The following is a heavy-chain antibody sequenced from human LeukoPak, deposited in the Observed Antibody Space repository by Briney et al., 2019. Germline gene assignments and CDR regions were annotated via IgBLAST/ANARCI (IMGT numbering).Heavy chain of an antibody. J-gene: IGHJ3*02. CDR1: GGSISSGSYY. D-gene: IGHD3-16*02. Sequence: PSETLSLTCTVSGGSISSGSYYWSWIRQPAWKGLEWIGRIYTSGSTNYNPSLKSRVTISVDTSKNQFSLKLSSVTAADTAVYYCARALVWGSYRYGGDAFDIWGQGTMVTVSS. V-gene: IGHV4-61*02. CDR3: ARALVWGSYRYGGDAFDI. CDR2: IYTSGST.